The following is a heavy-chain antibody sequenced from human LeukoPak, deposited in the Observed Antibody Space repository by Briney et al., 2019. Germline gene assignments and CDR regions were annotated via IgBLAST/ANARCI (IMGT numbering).Heavy chain of an antibody. J-gene: IGHJ2*01. CDR1: GYTFSNYG. CDR3: ARGWLQPYLYLDL. V-gene: IGHV1-18*01. CDR2: ISPYNGNA. Sequence: ASVKVSCKASGYTFSNYGISWVRQAPGQGLEWMGWISPYNGNADYAQKLQGRVTMTTDTSTTTGYMELRSLRSDDTAVYYCARGWLQPYLYLDLWRRGTLVTVSS. D-gene: IGHD5-24*01.